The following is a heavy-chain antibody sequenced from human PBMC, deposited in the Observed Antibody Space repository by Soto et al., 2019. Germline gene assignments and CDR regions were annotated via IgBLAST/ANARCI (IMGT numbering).Heavy chain of an antibody. CDR1: GFSLSSSGVG. Sequence: QITLKASGPTLVKPPQTLTLTCTFSGFSLSSSGVGVGWIRQSPGKALEWIALIYWDDDKLYSPSLKSRVTITKDTSRNHVVLTMTNMDPVDTATYYCAHRRSSGWNKSDFDYWGQGTLVIVSS. J-gene: IGHJ4*02. CDR3: AHRRSSGWNKSDFDY. CDR2: IYWDDDK. D-gene: IGHD6-19*01. V-gene: IGHV2-5*02.